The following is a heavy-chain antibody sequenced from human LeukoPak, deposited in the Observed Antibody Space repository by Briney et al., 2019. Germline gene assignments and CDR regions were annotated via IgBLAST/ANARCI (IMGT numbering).Heavy chain of an antibody. J-gene: IGHJ4*02. Sequence: GESLKISCKGSGYSFTSYWIGWVRQMPGKGLEWMGIIYPGDSDTRYSPSFQGQVTISADKSISTAYLQWSSLKASDTAMYYCARHGYYGSGSTEDSAGFDYWGQGTLVTVSS. CDR3: ARHGYYGSGSTEDSAGFDY. CDR2: IYPGDSDT. D-gene: IGHD3-10*01. CDR1: GYSFTSYW. V-gene: IGHV5-51*01.